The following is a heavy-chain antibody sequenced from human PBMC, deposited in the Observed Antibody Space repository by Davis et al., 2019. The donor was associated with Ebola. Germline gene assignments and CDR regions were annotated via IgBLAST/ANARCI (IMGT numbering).Heavy chain of an antibody. D-gene: IGHD1-26*01. CDR3: ARDRSGGYYYMDV. CDR2: ISSSSSTI. V-gene: IGHV3-48*01. J-gene: IGHJ6*03. Sequence: GESLKISCAASGFTFSSYAMSWVRQAPGKGLEWVSYISSSSSTIYYADSVKGRFTISRDNSKNTLYLQMNSLRAEDTAVYYCARDRSGGYYYMDVWGKGTTVTVSS. CDR1: GFTFSSYA.